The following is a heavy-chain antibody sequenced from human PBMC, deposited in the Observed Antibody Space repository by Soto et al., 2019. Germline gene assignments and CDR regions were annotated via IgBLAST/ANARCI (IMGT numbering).Heavy chain of an antibody. CDR2: IIPKFGTA. J-gene: IGHJ5*02. V-gene: IGHV1-69*12. CDR1: GGTFSTYS. CDR3: ARGGNSYDSSGYPKTNWFDP. D-gene: IGHD3-22*01. Sequence: QVQLVQSGAEVKKPGSSVKVSCKVSGGTFSTYSISWVRQAPGQGLEWMGGIIPKFGTANYAQKFQGRVTITADESTSTAHMVLSSLRSEDTAVYYCARGGNSYDSSGYPKTNWFDPWGQGTLVTVSS.